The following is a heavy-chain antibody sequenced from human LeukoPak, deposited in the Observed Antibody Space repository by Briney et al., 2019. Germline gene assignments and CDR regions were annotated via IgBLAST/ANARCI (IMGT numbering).Heavy chain of an antibody. J-gene: IGHJ5*02. CDR3: ARNVVGAYSWFDP. Sequence: SEALSLTCAVSGYSISSGYYWGWIRQPPGKGLGWIGSIYHSGSTYYNPSLKSRVTISVDTSKNQFSLKLSSVTAADTAVYYCARNVVGAYSWFDPWGQGTLVTVSS. V-gene: IGHV4-38-2*01. CDR2: IYHSGST. D-gene: IGHD1-26*01. CDR1: GYSISSGYY.